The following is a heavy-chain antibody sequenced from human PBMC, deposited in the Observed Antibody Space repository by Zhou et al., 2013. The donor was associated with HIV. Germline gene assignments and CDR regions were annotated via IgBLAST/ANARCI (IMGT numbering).Heavy chain of an antibody. Sequence: QVYLVQSGGEVKKPGASVKVSCKASDYTFITYGLSWVRQAPGQGLEWMGWISPYNGNTDVAQKFQGRVTMTTDTSTKTAYMELRSLRSDDTAIYFCAKVVHYYDGWGLDSWGQGTLVTV. J-gene: IGHJ4*02. V-gene: IGHV1-18*01. CDR3: AKVVHYYDGWGLDS. D-gene: IGHD3-16*01. CDR1: DYTFITYG. CDR2: ISPYNGNT.